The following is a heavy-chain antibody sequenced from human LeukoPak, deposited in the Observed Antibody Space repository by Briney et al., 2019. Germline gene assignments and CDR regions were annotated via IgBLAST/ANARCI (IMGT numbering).Heavy chain of an antibody. V-gene: IGHV4-39*07. D-gene: IGHD5-18*01. CDR2: IYYSGST. CDR3: ARDGGYSCPFDP. J-gene: IGHJ5*02. CDR1: GGSISSSSYY. Sequence: SETLSLTCTVSGGSISSSSYYWGWIRQPPGKGLEWIGSIYYSGSTYYNPSLKSRVTISVDTSKNQFSLKLSSVTAADTAVYYCARDGGYSCPFDPWGQGTLVTVSS.